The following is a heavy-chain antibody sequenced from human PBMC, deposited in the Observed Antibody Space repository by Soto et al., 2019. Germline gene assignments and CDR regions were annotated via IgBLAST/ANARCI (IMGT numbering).Heavy chain of an antibody. Sequence: QVQLVQSGAEVKKPGASVKVSCKASGYTFTSYGISWVRQAPGQGLEWMGWISTYNGNTNYAQKLQGRVTMTTDTSTSTAYMDLRSLRSDDTAVYYCAREGSGSYYTYYYYGMDVWGQGTTVTVSS. CDR3: AREGSGSYYTYYYYGMDV. CDR2: ISTYNGNT. V-gene: IGHV1-18*01. J-gene: IGHJ6*02. CDR1: GYTFTSYG. D-gene: IGHD3-10*01.